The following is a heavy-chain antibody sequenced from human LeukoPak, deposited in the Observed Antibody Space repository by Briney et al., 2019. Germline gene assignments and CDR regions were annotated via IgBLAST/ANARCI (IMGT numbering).Heavy chain of an antibody. CDR1: GGSISSSSYY. CDR3: ARVGDYYGSGSYSGYFDY. V-gene: IGHV4-39*07. J-gene: IGHJ4*02. CDR2: IYYSGST. Sequence: SETLSLTCTVSGGSISSSSYYWGWIRQPPGKGLEWIGSIYYSGSTYYNPSLKSRVTISVDTSKNQFSLKLSSVTAADTAVYYCARVGDYYGSGSYSGYFDYWGQGTLVTVSS. D-gene: IGHD3-10*01.